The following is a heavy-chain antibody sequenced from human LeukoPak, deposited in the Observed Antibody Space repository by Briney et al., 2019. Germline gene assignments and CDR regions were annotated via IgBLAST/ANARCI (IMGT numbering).Heavy chain of an antibody. CDR3: AKWASSGYYFHH. CDR2: IRYDGSNK. Sequence: GGSLRLSCAASGFTFSTHGMHCVRQAPGKGLEGVAFIRYDGSNKYYADSLKGRFTISRDNSKNTLYLQIDSLGAEDTAGYYCAKWASSGYYFHHWGQGTLVTVSS. V-gene: IGHV3-30*02. D-gene: IGHD3-22*01. CDR1: GFTFSTHG. J-gene: IGHJ1*01.